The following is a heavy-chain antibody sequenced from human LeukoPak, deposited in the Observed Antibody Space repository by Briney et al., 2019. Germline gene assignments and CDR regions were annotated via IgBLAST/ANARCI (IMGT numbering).Heavy chain of an antibody. CDR2: IYHSGST. CDR1: GGSISSGGYY. Sequence: SETLSLTCTVSGGSISSGGYYWSWIRQPPGKGLEWIGYIYHSGSTYYNPSLKSRVTISVDRSKNQFSLKLSSVTAADTAVYYCARDSGYGDYAFDYWGQGTLVTVSS. V-gene: IGHV4-30-2*01. D-gene: IGHD4-17*01. J-gene: IGHJ4*02. CDR3: ARDSGYGDYAFDY.